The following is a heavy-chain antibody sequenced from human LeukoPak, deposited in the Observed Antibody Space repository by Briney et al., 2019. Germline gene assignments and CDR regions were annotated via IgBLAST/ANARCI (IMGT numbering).Heavy chain of an antibody. J-gene: IGHJ4*02. Sequence: GGSLRLSCAASGFTFSSYAMSWVRQAPGKGLEWVSAISGSGGSTYYADSVKGRFTISRDNSKNTLHLQMNSLRAEDTAVYYCARDRGSRWFGPIDYWGLGTLVTVSS. CDR2: ISGSGGST. D-gene: IGHD6-13*01. V-gene: IGHV3-23*01. CDR3: ARDRGSRWFGPIDY. CDR1: GFTFSSYA.